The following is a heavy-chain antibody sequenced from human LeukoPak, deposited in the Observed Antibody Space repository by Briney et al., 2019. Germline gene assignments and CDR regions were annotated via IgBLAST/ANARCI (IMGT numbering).Heavy chain of an antibody. CDR2: IIPIFDTA. D-gene: IGHD4-17*01. CDR3: ARTVTTVTTFYGVYNWFDP. V-gene: IGHV1-69*13. J-gene: IGHJ5*02. CDR1: GYTFTSYG. Sequence: SVKVSCKASGYTFTSYGISWVRQAPGQGLEWMGGIIPIFDTANYAQNFQGRVTITADESTSTAYMELSSLRSEDTAVYYCARTVTTVTTFYGVYNWFDPWGQGTLVTVSS.